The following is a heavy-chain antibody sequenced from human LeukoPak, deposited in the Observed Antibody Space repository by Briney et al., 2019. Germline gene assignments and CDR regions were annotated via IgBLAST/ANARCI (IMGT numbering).Heavy chain of an antibody. CDR1: GGSISSSSYY. CDR3: ASRLVVTAGWYFDL. Sequence: SETLSLTCTVSGGSISSSSYYWGWIRQPPGKGLEWIGYIYHSGSTYYNPSLKSRVTISVDRSKNQFSLKLSSVTAADTAVYYCASRLVVTAGWYFDLWGRGTLVTVSS. CDR2: IYHSGST. J-gene: IGHJ2*01. V-gene: IGHV4-39*07. D-gene: IGHD2-21*02.